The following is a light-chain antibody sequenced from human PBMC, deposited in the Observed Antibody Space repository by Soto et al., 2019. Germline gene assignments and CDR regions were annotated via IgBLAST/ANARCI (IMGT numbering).Light chain of an antibody. CDR1: RSNIGAGYD. V-gene: IGLV1-40*01. Sequence: QSVLTQPPSMSGAPGQRVTISCTGSRSNIGAGYDVHWYQQHPGTAPKLLIFDNNNRPSGVPDRFSGSKSDTSASLAITGLQAEDEADYYCQSFDTSLSGFVVFGGGTQLTVL. CDR3: QSFDTSLSGFVV. CDR2: DNN. J-gene: IGLJ2*01.